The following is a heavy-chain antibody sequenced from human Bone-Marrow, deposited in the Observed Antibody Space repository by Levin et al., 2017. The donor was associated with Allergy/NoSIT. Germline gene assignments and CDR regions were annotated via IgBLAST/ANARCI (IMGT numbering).Heavy chain of an antibody. CDR2: ISAYNGNT. V-gene: IGHV1-18*04. D-gene: IGHD3-10*01. CDR3: ARQALLRGSIAYSDL. J-gene: IGHJ4*02. CDR1: GFTFTSYD. Sequence: ASVKVSCKASGFTFTSYDISWVRQAPGHGLEWLGHISAYNGNTVYAQKLQDRVIMTTDPSTTTVSLELRSLTSADTAVYYCARQALLRGSIAYSDLWVQGTLVTVS.